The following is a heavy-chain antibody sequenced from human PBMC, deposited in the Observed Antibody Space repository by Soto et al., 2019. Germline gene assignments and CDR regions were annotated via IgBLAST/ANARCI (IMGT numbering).Heavy chain of an antibody. J-gene: IGHJ5*02. CDR3: ARDSSSWRFDP. D-gene: IGHD6-13*01. CDR2: INHSGST. Sequence: SETLSLTCAVYGGSFSGYYWSWIRQPPGKGLEWIGEINHSGSTNYNPSLKSRVTISVDTSKNQFSLKLSSVTAADTAVYYCARDSSSWRFDPWGQGTLVTVSS. V-gene: IGHV4-34*01. CDR1: GGSFSGYY.